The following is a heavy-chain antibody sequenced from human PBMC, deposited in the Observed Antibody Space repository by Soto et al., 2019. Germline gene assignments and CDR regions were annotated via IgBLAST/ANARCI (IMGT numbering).Heavy chain of an antibody. CDR3: AKGSGGGHVYFDY. Sequence: PGGSLRLSCAASGFTFDDYAMHWVRQAPGKGLEWVSGISWNSGSIGYADSVKGRFTISRDNAKNSLYLQMNSLRAEDTALYYCAKGSGGGHVYFDYWGQGTLVTVSS. CDR1: GFTFDDYA. CDR2: ISWNSGSI. J-gene: IGHJ4*02. D-gene: IGHD2-15*01. V-gene: IGHV3-9*01.